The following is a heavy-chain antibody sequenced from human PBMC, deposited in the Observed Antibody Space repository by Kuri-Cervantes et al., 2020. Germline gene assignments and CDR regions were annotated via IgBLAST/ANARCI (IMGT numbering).Heavy chain of an antibody. CDR1: GFSLSTGGSR. D-gene: IGHD4-23*01. CDR3: ARTAYGCNSAFEY. J-gene: IGHJ4*02. CDR2: IDWDDGK. Sequence: SGPTLVNPTSTLTLTCSFSGFSLSTGGSRVSWIRQPPGKALEWLGRIDWDDGKFYSTSLKTRLTISKDTSKNQVVLTMANMDPVDTATYYCARTAYGCNSAFEYWGQGTLVTVSS. V-gene: IGHV2-70*04.